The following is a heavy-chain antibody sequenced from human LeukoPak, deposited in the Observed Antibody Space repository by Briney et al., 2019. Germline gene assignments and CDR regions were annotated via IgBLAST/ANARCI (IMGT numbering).Heavy chain of an antibody. D-gene: IGHD6-13*01. CDR3: ARLTYSNNWYFRRGLDNWFDP. CDR2: INHSGSA. V-gene: IGHV4-34*01. Sequence: TPSETLSLTCAVYGGSFSRYYWTWIRQPPGKGLEWIGEINHSGSANYNPSLKSRVTISVDASKSQFSLRLSSVTAADTAVYYCARLTYSNNWYFRRGLDNWFDPWGQGTLVTVSS. CDR1: GGSFSRYY. J-gene: IGHJ5*02.